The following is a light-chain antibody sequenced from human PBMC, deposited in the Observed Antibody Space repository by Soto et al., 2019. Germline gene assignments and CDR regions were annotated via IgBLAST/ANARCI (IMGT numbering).Light chain of an antibody. CDR2: AAS. CDR3: QQYNSYSWT. V-gene: IGKV1-5*01. CDR1: QTISGY. Sequence: DIKMTQSPSSLSSSVGDIFTITCGASQTISGYLNWYQQKPGKAPELLIYAASYLGNGVPSRFSGSGSGTEFTLTISSLQPDDFATYYCQQYNSYSWTFGQGTK. J-gene: IGKJ1*01.